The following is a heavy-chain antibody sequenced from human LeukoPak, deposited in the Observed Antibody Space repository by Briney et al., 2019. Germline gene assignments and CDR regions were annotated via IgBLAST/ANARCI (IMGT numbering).Heavy chain of an antibody. Sequence: PAGSLRLSCVASGLPIADFAMHWVRQAPGQGLEWASLISGDGVSTFYADSVKGRFSISRDNSKNSLSLEMNSLRTEDTAMYYCARESGKFDYWGQGTLVAVSS. CDR2: ISGDGVST. CDR3: ARESGKFDY. V-gene: IGHV3-43*02. J-gene: IGHJ4*02. CDR1: GLPIADFA.